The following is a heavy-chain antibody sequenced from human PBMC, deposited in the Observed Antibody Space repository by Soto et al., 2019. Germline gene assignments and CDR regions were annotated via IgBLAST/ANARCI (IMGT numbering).Heavy chain of an antibody. D-gene: IGHD2-15*01. CDR1: GYTFTSYD. CDR3: ARGVAPYYFDY. J-gene: IGHJ4*02. V-gene: IGHV1-8*01. CDR2: MNPNSGNT. Sequence: ASVKVSCKASGYTFTSYDINWVRQATGQGLEWMGWMNPNSGNTKYSQKFQGRVTITRDTSASTAYMELSSLRSEDTAVYYCARGVAPYYFDYWGQGTLVTVSS.